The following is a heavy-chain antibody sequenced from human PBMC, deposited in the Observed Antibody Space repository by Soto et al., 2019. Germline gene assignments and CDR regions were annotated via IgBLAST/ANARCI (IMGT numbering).Heavy chain of an antibody. J-gene: IGHJ6*02. D-gene: IGHD3-16*01. CDR1: GGSISSYY. CDR2: FYPTGKT. CDR3: ARCGLDYGMDV. V-gene: IGHV4-4*07. Sequence: SVTLSLTCTVSGGSISSYYWCWTRQPAGKGLEWIGRFYPTGKTNYNPSLQSRLTMSADTSRNQFSLNLTSVTAADTAVYYCARCGLDYGMDVWGQGTTVTVSS.